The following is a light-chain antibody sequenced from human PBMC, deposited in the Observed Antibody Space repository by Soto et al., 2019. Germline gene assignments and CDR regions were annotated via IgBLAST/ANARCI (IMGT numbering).Light chain of an antibody. CDR1: SSDVGGYNY. CDR2: DVS. Sequence: QSVLTQPASVSGSPGQSITISCTGTSSDVGGYNYVSWYQQHPGKAPKLMIYDVSNRPSGVSNRFSGSKSGNTASLTISGLQAEDEADYYCSSDTSSSWVFCGGTKLTVL. CDR3: SSDTSSSWV. J-gene: IGLJ3*02. V-gene: IGLV2-14*01.